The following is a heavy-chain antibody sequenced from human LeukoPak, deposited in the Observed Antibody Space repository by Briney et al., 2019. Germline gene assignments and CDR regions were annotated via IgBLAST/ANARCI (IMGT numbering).Heavy chain of an antibody. V-gene: IGHV3-23*01. CDR3: VKGGGSGFDY. Sequence: GGSLRLSSAASGFSFSTCAMSWVRQAPGKGLEWVSSISDNGDKTYYADSVKGRFTISRDNSRNTVYLQMNDLRAEDTAVYHCVKGGGSGFDYWGQGTLVTVSS. CDR1: GFSFSTCA. CDR2: ISDNGDKT. J-gene: IGHJ4*02. D-gene: IGHD3-10*01.